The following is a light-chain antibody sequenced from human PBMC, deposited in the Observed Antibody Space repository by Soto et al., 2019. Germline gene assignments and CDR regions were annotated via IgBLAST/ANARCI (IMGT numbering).Light chain of an antibody. V-gene: IGKV1-5*03. CDR3: QHYNTYPLT. Sequence: DIQMTQSPSTLSASVGDRVTITCRASQTISNYLTWYQQRPGKAPKLLIYRSSILQNGVPSRFSGSGSGTEFTLTISSLQPDDFATYYCQHYNTYPLTFGGGTKVESK. CDR1: QTISNY. CDR2: RSS. J-gene: IGKJ4*01.